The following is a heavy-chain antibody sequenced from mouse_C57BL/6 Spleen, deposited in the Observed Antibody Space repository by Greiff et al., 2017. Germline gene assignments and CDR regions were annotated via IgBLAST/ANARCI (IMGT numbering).Heavy chain of an antibody. D-gene: IGHD3-2*02. CDR2: ISDGGSYT. CDR1: GFTFSSYA. CDR3: ARETAQATLYAMDY. V-gene: IGHV5-4*01. Sequence: EVKLMESGGGLVKPGGSLKLSCAASGFTFSSYAMSWVRQTPEKRLEWVATISDGGSYTYYPDNVKGRFTISRDNAKNNLYLQMSHLKSEDTAMYYCARETAQATLYAMDYWGQGTSVTVSS. J-gene: IGHJ4*01.